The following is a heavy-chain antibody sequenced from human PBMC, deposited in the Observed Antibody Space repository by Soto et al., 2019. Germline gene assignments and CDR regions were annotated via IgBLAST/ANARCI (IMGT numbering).Heavy chain of an antibody. D-gene: IGHD3-16*01. J-gene: IGHJ1*01. CDR3: ARSASFDSYALTPVEF. Sequence: ASVKVSCKASGYTFTTFGISWVRQAPGQGLDRVGWISANKGNTKYRQKFQVRVSLTTETSASTAYMELRSLRYDDTAVYYCARSASFDSYALTPVEFWGQGILVTVSS. CDR2: ISANKGNT. V-gene: IGHV1-18*01. CDR1: GYTFTTFG.